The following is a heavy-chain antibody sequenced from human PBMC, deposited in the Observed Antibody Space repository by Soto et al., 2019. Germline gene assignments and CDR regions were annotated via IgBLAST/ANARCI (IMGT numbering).Heavy chain of an antibody. V-gene: IGHV3-23*01. CDR1: GFTFSSYA. CDR3: ANPRRIQQWLAPFDY. D-gene: IGHD6-19*01. Sequence: AGGSLRLSCAASGFTFSSYAMSRVRQAPGKGLEWVSAISGSGGSTYYADSVKGRFTISRDNSKNTLYLQMNSLRAEDTAVYYCANPRRIQQWLAPFDYWGQGTLVTVSS. J-gene: IGHJ4*02. CDR2: ISGSGGST.